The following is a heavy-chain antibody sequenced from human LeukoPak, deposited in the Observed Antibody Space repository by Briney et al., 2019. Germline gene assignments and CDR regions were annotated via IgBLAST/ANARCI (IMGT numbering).Heavy chain of an antibody. CDR1: GVSISDYH. CDR3: ARMYSGTSYYFDF. V-gene: IGHV4-59*01. J-gene: IGHJ4*02. D-gene: IGHD1-26*01. Sequence: SETLSLTCSVSGVSISDYHWIWIRQPPAKGLEWMGYFSYSGSTWYNPSLKSRVTMSVDTSKNRFSLRLISVAAADTAVYYCARMYSGTSYYFDFWGQGTLVTVSS. CDR2: FSYSGST.